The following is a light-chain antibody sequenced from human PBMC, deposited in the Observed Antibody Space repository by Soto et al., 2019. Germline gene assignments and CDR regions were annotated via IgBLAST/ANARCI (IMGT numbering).Light chain of an antibody. Sequence: EIVLTQSPATLSLSPGERATLSCRASQSVRSNLAWYQQKPGQAPRLLIYDASNRATGILARFSGSGSGTDFTLTISSLEPEDFAVYYCQQRSNWPPGYTFGQGTKLEIK. V-gene: IGKV3-11*01. CDR2: DAS. CDR1: QSVRSN. CDR3: QQRSNWPPGYT. J-gene: IGKJ2*01.